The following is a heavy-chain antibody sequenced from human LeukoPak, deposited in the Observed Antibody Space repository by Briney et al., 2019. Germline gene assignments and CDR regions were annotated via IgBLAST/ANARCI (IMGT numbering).Heavy chain of an antibody. CDR2: IKQDGSEK. D-gene: IGHD6-13*01. V-gene: IGHV3-7*01. J-gene: IGHJ4*02. CDR3: ARDLEGIAAAGQLDY. CDR1: GSTFSSYW. Sequence: GGSLRLSCAASGSTFSSYWMSWVRQAPGKGLEWVANIKQDGSEKYYVDSVKGRFTISRDNAKNSLYLQMNSLRAEDTAVYYCARDLEGIAAAGQLDYWGQGTLVTVSS.